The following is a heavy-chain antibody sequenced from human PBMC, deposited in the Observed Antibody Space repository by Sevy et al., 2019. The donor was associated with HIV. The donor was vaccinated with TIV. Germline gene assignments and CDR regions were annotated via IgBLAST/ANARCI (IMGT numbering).Heavy chain of an antibody. Sequence: GGSLRLSCAASGFTFSSYDMSWVRQAPGKGLEWVSAISCSGGSTYYADSVKGRFTISRDNSKNTLYLQMNSLRAEDTAVYYCAKREDPATVTTPYFDYWGQGTLVTVS. CDR3: AKREDPATVTTPYFDY. CDR1: GFTFSSYD. CDR2: ISCSGGST. V-gene: IGHV3-23*01. J-gene: IGHJ4*02. D-gene: IGHD4-4*01.